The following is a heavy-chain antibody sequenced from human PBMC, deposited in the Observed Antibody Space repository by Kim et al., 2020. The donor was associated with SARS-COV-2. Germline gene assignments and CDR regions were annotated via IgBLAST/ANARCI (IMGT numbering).Heavy chain of an antibody. J-gene: IGHJ4*02. V-gene: IGHV4-59*13. CDR1: GGSISSYY. Sequence: SETLSLTCTVSGGSISSYYWSWIRQPPGKGLEWIGYIYYSGSTNYNPSLKSRVTISVDTSKNQFSLKLSSVTAADTAVYYCARFSHKYDSSGYDFDYWGQGTLVTVSS. CDR2: IYYSGST. D-gene: IGHD3-22*01. CDR3: ARFSHKYDSSGYDFDY.